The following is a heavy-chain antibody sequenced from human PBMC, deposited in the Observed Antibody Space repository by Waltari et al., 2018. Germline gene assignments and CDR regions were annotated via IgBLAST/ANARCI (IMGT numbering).Heavy chain of an antibody. J-gene: IGHJ4*02. Sequence: QVQLQESGPGLVKPSQTLSLTCTVSGGSISSGSYYWSWIRQPAGKGLEWIGRIYTSGSTNYNPSRKSRVTRSVDTSKNQFSLKLSSVTAADTAVYYCARGRNGDYAFDYWGQGTLVTVSS. CDR2: IYTSGST. CDR1: GGSISSGSYY. CDR3: ARGRNGDYAFDY. V-gene: IGHV4-61*02. D-gene: IGHD4-17*01.